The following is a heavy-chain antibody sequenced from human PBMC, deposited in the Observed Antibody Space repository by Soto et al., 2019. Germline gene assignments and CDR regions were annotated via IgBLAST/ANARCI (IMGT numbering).Heavy chain of an antibody. J-gene: IGHJ4*02. CDR1: GYTFTRYG. Sequence: ASVKVCCKPSGYTFTRYGITWVRQAPGQGLEWMGWISAYNGNTNYAQKFQGRVTMTTDTSTSTAYMELRSLGSDDTAVYYCARDSPPVDYWGQGTLVTVSS. CDR3: ARDSPPVDY. V-gene: IGHV1-18*01. CDR2: ISAYNGNT.